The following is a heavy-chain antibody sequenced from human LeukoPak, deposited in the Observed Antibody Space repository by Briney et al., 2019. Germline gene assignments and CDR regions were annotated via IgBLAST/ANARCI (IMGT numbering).Heavy chain of an antibody. J-gene: IGHJ4*02. CDR3: ARRRQALSPHFDY. Sequence: PSETLSLTCAVSGYSISSGYYWGWIRQPPGEGLEWIGSIYHSGSTYYNPSLKSRVTISVDTSKNQFSLKLSSVTAADTAVYYCARRRQALSPHFDYWGQGTLVTVSS. CDR1: GYSISSGYY. CDR2: IYHSGST. V-gene: IGHV4-38-2*01.